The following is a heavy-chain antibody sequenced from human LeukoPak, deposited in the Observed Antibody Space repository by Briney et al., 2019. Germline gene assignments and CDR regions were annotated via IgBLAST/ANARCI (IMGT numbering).Heavy chain of an antibody. CDR1: GFISSSYW. CDR3: ARDINYYDSSGYYKDY. J-gene: IGHJ4*02. Sequence: GGSLRLSCAASGFISSSYWMHWVRQAPGKGLVWVSRINSDGSSTSYADSVKGRFTVSRDNAKNTLYLQMNSLRAEDTAVYYCARDINYYDSSGYYKDYWGQGTLVTVSS. V-gene: IGHV3-74*01. CDR2: INSDGSST. D-gene: IGHD3-22*01.